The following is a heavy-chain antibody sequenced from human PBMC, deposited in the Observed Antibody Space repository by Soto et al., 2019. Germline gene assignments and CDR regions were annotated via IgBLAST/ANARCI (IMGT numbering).Heavy chain of an antibody. J-gene: IGHJ6*02. V-gene: IGHV3-21*01. Sequence: EVQLVESGGGLVKPGGSLRLSCAASGFTFSGDAMNWVRQSPGKGLEWVSSISTTSTYIYYADSVKGRFTISIDNANNSLHLQINALRAEDTAVYYCARDYVMDVWGQGTTVTVSS. CDR3: ARDYVMDV. CDR1: GFTFSGDA. CDR2: ISTTSTYI. D-gene: IGHD3-10*02.